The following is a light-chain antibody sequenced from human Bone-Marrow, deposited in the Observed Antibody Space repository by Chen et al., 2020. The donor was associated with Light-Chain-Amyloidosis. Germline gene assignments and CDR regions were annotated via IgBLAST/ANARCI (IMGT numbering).Light chain of an antibody. CDR3: SSYTSTNTLV. CDR2: EVT. CDR1: SSDVGGDNH. Sequence: QSALTQPASVSGSPGQSITISCTGTSSDVGGDNHVSWYQQHPDKAPKLMIYEVTNRPSWVPDRFSGSKSDNTAALTIAGLQTEEEADYFCSSYTSTNTLVFGSGTRVTVL. V-gene: IGLV2-14*01. J-gene: IGLJ1*01.